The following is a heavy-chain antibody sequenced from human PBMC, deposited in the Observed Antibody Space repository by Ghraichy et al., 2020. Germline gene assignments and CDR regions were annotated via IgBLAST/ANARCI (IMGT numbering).Heavy chain of an antibody. J-gene: IGHJ4*02. CDR3: AKDYDSSGYYYKPEGLFDY. D-gene: IGHD3-22*01. CDR1: GFTFSSYG. CDR2: IRYDGSNK. V-gene: IGHV3-30*02. Sequence: GGSLRLSCAASGFTFSSYGMHWVRQAPGKGLEWVAFIRYDGSNKYYADSVKGRFTISRDNSKNTLYLQMNRLRAEDTAVYYCAKDYDSSGYYYKPEGLFDYWGQGTLVTVSS.